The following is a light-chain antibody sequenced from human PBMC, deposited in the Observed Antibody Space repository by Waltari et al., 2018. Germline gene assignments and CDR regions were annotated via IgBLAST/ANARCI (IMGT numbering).Light chain of an antibody. CDR1: TGTVTSGHY. J-gene: IGLJ1*01. Sequence: QAVVTQEPSLTVSPGGTVTLTCGSSTGTVTSGHYPYWFQQKPGQAPRTLIYDTTNKHSWTPARFSASLLGGKAALTLSGAQPEDEAEYYCLLFHSGLRGVFGTGTKVTVL. CDR2: DTT. V-gene: IGLV7-46*01. CDR3: LLFHSGLRGV.